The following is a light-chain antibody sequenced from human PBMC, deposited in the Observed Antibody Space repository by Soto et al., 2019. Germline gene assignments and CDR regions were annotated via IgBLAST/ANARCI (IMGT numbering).Light chain of an antibody. V-gene: IGLV1-40*01. CDR1: SSNIGTGHD. CDR3: QSFDTSLSAVV. CDR2: ANS. J-gene: IGLJ2*01. Sequence: QSVLTQPPSVSGAPGQSVTISCTGSSSNIGTGHDVHWYQQLPGTAPKLLIYANSNRPSGVPDRFSGSKSGTSGSLAITGLRAEDEADYYCQSFDTSLSAVVFGGGTKLTVL.